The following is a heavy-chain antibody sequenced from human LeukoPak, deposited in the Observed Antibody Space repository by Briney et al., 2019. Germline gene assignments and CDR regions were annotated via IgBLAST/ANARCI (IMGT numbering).Heavy chain of an antibody. CDR2: IYISGST. D-gene: IGHD3-3*01. Sequence: PSETLSLTCSVSGVSINDHYWTWVRQPAGRGLEWIGHIYISGSTGYNPSLRSRVTLSVDMSKNQFSLRLTSVTAADTAVYYCAREYDFWTGRDSSKGWLDPWGPGILVAVSS. CDR1: GVSINDHY. V-gene: IGHV4-4*07. J-gene: IGHJ5*02. CDR3: AREYDFWTGRDSSKGWLDP.